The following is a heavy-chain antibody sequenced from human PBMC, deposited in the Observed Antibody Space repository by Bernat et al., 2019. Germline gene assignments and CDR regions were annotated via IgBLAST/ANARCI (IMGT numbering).Heavy chain of an antibody. J-gene: IGHJ4*02. CDR3: VTVLRGAAGYYYFVY. Sequence: EVQLVEFGGGLVKPGGSLRLSCAGSGFTFSNTWMGWVRQAPGKGLEWVGRIKSKTSGGTTDYSAPLKGRFTISRDDSKTTLYLQMSSLRTEDTAVYYCVTVLRGAAGYYYFVYWGQGTVVTVSS. CDR1: GFTFSNTW. D-gene: IGHD6-13*01. V-gene: IGHV3-15*01. CDR2: IKSKTSGGTT.